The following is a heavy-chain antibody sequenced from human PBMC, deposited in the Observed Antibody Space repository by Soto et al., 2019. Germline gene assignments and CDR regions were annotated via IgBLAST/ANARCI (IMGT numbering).Heavy chain of an antibody. CDR2: LTGSGTGT. Sequence: PGGSLRLSCAVSGFTFSSYGMFWVRQAPGRGLEWVSGLTGSGTGTIYADSVKGRFTVSRDNSKNTLYLQMNSLRAEDTAIYYCAKGPYGSGSFSDYWGQGTLVTGS. D-gene: IGHD3-10*01. J-gene: IGHJ4*02. V-gene: IGHV3-23*01. CDR3: AKGPYGSGSFSDY. CDR1: GFTFSSYG.